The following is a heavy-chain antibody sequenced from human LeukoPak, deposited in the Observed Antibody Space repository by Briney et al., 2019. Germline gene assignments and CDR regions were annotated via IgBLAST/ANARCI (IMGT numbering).Heavy chain of an antibody. CDR1: GASISNYY. J-gene: IGHJ6*03. CDR3: ARTFTGSQDYYIDV. V-gene: IGHV4-4*08. D-gene: IGHD1-1*01. Sequence: PSETLSLTCTVSGASISNYYWSWIRQPPGKGLEYIGFVYPSGSTNYNPSLKSRVTISVDTSRNQFSLELSSVTAADAAVYYCARTFTGSQDYYIDVWGKGTTVTVSS. CDR2: VYPSGST.